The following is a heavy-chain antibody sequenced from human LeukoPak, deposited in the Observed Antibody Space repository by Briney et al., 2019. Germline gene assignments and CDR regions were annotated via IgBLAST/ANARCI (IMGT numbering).Heavy chain of an antibody. CDR1: GGTFSSYA. J-gene: IGHJ4*02. CDR3: ASSGYSYGSDY. Sequence: ASVKVSCKASGGTFSSYAISWVRQAPGQGLEWMGGIIPIFGTANYAQKFQGRVTITTDESTSTAYMELSNLRSEDTAVYYCASSGYSYGSDYWGQGTLVTVSS. CDR2: IIPIFGTA. D-gene: IGHD5-18*01. V-gene: IGHV1-69*05.